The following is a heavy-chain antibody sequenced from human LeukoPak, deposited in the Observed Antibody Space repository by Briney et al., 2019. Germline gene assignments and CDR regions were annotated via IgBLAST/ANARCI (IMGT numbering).Heavy chain of an antibody. Sequence: SETLSLTCTVSGGSISSGGYYWSWIRQHPGKGLEWIGYIYYSGSTYYNPSLKSRVTISVDTSKNQFSLKLSSVTAADTAVYYCATVSAFFYDSGSYYTFDYWGQGTLVTVSS. CDR3: ATVSAFFYDSGSYYTFDY. CDR2: IYYSGST. CDR1: GGSISSGGYY. J-gene: IGHJ4*02. D-gene: IGHD3-10*01. V-gene: IGHV4-31*03.